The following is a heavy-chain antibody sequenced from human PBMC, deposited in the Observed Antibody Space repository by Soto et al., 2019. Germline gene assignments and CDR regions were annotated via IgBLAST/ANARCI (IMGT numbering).Heavy chain of an antibody. CDR2: ISGSGGST. V-gene: IGHV3-23*01. J-gene: IGHJ6*02. D-gene: IGHD3-10*01. Sequence: PGGSLRLACADSGFSFRSYAVRWVRQSPGKGLEWVSAISGSGGSTYYADSVQSRFTISRDNSKNTLYLQMNSLRAEDKAVYYCARASTYGSPWYYGMDVWGQGTTVTVSS. CDR1: GFSFRSYA. CDR3: ARASTYGSPWYYGMDV.